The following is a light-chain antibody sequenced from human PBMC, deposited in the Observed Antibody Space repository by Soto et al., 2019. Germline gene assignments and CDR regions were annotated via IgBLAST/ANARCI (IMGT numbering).Light chain of an antibody. J-gene: IGLJ1*01. V-gene: IGLV2-11*01. CDR3: CSYAGSYTHYV. CDR1: SSDVGGYNY. CDR2: AVS. Sequence: QSALTQPRSVSGSPGQSVTISCTGTSSDVGGYNYVSWYQQHPGKAPKLMIYAVSKRPSGVPDRFSGSKSGNTASLTSSWLQDEDEADYYCCSYAGSYTHYVFGTGTKLTVL.